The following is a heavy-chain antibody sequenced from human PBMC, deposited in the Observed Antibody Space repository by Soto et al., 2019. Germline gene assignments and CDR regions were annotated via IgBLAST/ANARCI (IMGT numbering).Heavy chain of an antibody. D-gene: IGHD2-21*02. V-gene: IGHV3-64*01. J-gene: IGHJ3*02. CDR3: ARGGVVTANAFDI. CDR1: GFTFSSYA. Sequence: GGSLRLSCAASGFTFSSYAMHWVRQAPGKGLEYVSAISSNGGSTYYANSVKGRFTISRDNSKNTLYLQMGSLRAEDMAVYYCARGGVVTANAFDIRGQGTMVTISS. CDR2: ISSNGGST.